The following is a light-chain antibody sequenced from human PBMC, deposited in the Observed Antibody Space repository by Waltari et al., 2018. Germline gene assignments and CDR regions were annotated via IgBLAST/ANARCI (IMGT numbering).Light chain of an antibody. CDR1: STHGGSSNY. Sequence: QSALTPPASVSGSPGQSLTLSCPGTSTHGGSSNYVPWAQQHPGPPPKHLIYDVTKQPSGVSGRFSGSKSGNTASLTISGLQPEDEADYFCSSYTPTSILVFGGGTKLTV. V-gene: IGLV2-14*03. J-gene: IGLJ2*01. CDR2: DVT. CDR3: SSYTPTSILV.